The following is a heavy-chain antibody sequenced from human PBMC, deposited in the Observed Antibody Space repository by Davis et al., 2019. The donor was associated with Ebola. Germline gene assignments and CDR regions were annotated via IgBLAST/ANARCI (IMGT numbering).Heavy chain of an antibody. D-gene: IGHD6-19*01. Sequence: SETLSLTCTVSGGSISSSSYYWGWIRQPPGKGLEWIGSIYYSGSTYYNPSLKSRVTISVDTSKNQFSLKLSSVTAADTAVYYCARAPTTTRYSSRSSWFDPWGQGTLVTVSS. J-gene: IGHJ5*02. CDR2: IYYSGST. V-gene: IGHV4-39*07. CDR3: ARAPTTTRYSSRSSWFDP. CDR1: GGSISSSSYY.